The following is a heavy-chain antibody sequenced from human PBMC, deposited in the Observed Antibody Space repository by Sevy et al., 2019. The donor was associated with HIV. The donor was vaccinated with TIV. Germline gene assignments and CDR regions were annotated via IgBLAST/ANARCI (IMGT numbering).Heavy chain of an antibody. Sequence: ASVKVSCKASGGTFSSYAISWVRQAPGQGLEWMGGIIPIFGTANYAQKFQGRVTITADESTSTAYMELSSLRSEDTTVYYCAREEGYYYGMDVWGQGTTVTVSS. CDR2: IIPIFGTA. J-gene: IGHJ6*02. CDR3: AREEGYYYGMDV. CDR1: GGTFSSYA. V-gene: IGHV1-69*13.